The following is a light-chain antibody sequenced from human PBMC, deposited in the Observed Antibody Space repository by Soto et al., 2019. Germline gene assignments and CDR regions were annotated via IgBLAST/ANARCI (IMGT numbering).Light chain of an antibody. Sequence: DIVMTQTPLSSPVTLGQPASISCRSSQSLVHSDGNTYLSWLQQRPGQPPRVLMYKISKRFSGGXHXXSVSGAGTDFTLRISRVEAEDVGVYDGMQGTQLPWTFGQGTRVEIK. V-gene: IGKV2-24*01. J-gene: IGKJ1*01. CDR2: KIS. CDR1: QSLVHSDGNTY. CDR3: MQGTQLPWT.